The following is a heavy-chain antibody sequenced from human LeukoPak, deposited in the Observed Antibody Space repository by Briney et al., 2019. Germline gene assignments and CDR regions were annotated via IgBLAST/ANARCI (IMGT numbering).Heavy chain of an antibody. CDR1: GGSISSYY. J-gene: IGHJ5*02. Sequence: SETLSLTCTVSGGSISSYYWSWSRQPPGKGLEWIGYIYYSGNTNYNPSLKSRVTISVDTSKNQFSLKLSSVTAADTAVYYCARDRWFDPGSRGILVTVSS. CDR2: IYYSGNT. V-gene: IGHV4-59*01. CDR3: ARDRWFDP.